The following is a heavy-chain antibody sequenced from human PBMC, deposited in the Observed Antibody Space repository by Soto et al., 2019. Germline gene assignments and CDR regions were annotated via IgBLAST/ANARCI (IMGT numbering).Heavy chain of an antibody. Sequence: QVQLVQSGVEVKKPGASVKVSCKASGYTFTSYAIIWVRQAPGQGLEWMGWISVYTGNTNYAQKLQGRVTMTTDTSTSTAYMELRSLRSADTAVYYCARDWSMTVTTLCHWGQGTLVTVSS. CDR1: GYTFTSYA. CDR3: ARDWSMTVTTLCH. J-gene: IGHJ4*02. V-gene: IGHV1-18*01. D-gene: IGHD4-17*01. CDR2: ISVYTGNT.